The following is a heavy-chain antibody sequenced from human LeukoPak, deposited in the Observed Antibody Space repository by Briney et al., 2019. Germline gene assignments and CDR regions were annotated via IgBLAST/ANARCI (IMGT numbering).Heavy chain of an antibody. J-gene: IGHJ4*02. CDR1: GFTFDDYG. V-gene: IGHV3-20*04. D-gene: IGHD3-22*01. CDR2: INWNGGST. CDR3: ARGSYYYDSSGYPFDY. Sequence: GGSLRLSCAASGFTFDDYGMSWVRQAPGKGLEWVSGINWNGGSTGYADSVKGRFTISRDNAKNSLYLQMNSLSAEDTALYYCARGSYYYDSSGYPFDYWGQGTLVTVSS.